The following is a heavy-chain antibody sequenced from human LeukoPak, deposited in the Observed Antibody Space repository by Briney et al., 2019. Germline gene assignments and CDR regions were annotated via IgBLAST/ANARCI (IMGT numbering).Heavy chain of an antibody. CDR1: GYTFTSYD. D-gene: IGHD5-18*01. CDR2: ISAYNGNT. V-gene: IGHV1-18*01. CDR3: ARDPSGGYSYGSDY. J-gene: IGHJ4*02. Sequence: ASVKVSCKASGYTFTSYDISWVRQAPGQGLEWMGWISAYNGNTNYAQKLQGRVTMTTDTSTSTAYMELRSLRSDDTAVYYCARDPSGGYSYGSDYWGQGTLVTVSS.